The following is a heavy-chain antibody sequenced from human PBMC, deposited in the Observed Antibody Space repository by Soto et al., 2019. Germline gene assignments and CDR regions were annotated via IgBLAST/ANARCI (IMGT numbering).Heavy chain of an antibody. V-gene: IGHV3-33*01. Sequence: GGSLRLSCAASGFTFSSYGMHWVRQAPGKGLEWVAVIWYDGSNKYYADSVKGRFTISRDNSKNTLYLQMNSLRAEDTAVYYCASGITVPHNGAFDIWGQGTMVTVSS. J-gene: IGHJ3*02. CDR3: ASGITVPHNGAFDI. CDR1: GFTFSSYG. CDR2: IWYDGSNK. D-gene: IGHD3-3*01.